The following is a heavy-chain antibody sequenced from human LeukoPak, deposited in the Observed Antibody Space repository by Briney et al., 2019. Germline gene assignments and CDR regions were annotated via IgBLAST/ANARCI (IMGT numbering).Heavy chain of an antibody. J-gene: IGHJ6*02. Sequence: SVKVSCKASGGTFSSYAISWVRQAPGQGLEWMGRIIPILGIANYAQKFQGRVTITADKSTSTAYMELSSLRSEDTVVYYCASSSSSSLYYYYGMDVWGQGTTVTVSS. CDR3: ASSSSSSLYYYYGMDV. CDR1: GGTFSSYA. CDR2: IIPILGIA. D-gene: IGHD6-6*01. V-gene: IGHV1-69*04.